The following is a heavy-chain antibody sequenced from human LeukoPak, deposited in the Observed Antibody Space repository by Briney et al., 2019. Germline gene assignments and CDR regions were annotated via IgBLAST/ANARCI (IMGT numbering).Heavy chain of an antibody. CDR1: GGSISSGGYY. V-gene: IGHV4-31*03. Sequence: SETLSLTCTVSGGSISSGGYYWSWIRQHPGKGLEWIGYIYYSGSTYYNPSLKSRVTISVDTSKNQFSLKLSSVTAADTAVYYCARAAKPTYYYDSSGRYYFDYWGQGTPVTVSS. CDR2: IYYSGST. J-gene: IGHJ4*02. CDR3: ARAAKPTYYYDSSGRYYFDY. D-gene: IGHD3-22*01.